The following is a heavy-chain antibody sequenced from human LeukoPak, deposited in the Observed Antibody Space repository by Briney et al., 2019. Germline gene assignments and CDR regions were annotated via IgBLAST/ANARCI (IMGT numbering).Heavy chain of an antibody. Sequence: ASVKVSCKASGYTFTGYYMNWVRQAPGQGLEWMGWINPNSGGTNYAQKFQGRVTMTRDTSISTAYMELSRLRSDDTAVYYCARDLGGRSGGYDFDYWGQGTLVTVSS. D-gene: IGHD5-12*01. CDR3: ARDLGGRSGGYDFDY. CDR1: GYTFTGYY. J-gene: IGHJ4*02. V-gene: IGHV1-2*02. CDR2: INPNSGGT.